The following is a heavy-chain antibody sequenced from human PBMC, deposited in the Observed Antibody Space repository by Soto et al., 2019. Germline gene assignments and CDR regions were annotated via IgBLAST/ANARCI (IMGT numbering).Heavy chain of an antibody. CDR2: INSDGSYT. Sequence: EVQLVESGGGLVQPGGPLRLSCAASGFTFSSYWMHWVRQAPGKGLVWVSRINSDGSYTTYADSVKGRFTISRDNAKNTLYLQMNSLRAEDTAVYYCARVLTVNSPFDCWGQGTLVTVSS. CDR1: GFTFSSYW. V-gene: IGHV3-74*01. D-gene: IGHD4-4*01. CDR3: ARVLTVNSPFDC. J-gene: IGHJ4*02.